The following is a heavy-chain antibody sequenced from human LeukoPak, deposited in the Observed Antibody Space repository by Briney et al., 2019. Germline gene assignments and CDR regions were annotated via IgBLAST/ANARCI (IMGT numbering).Heavy chain of an antibody. CDR3: AGSAFLVTAPGLYYFYY. CDR1: GGSISSYY. CDR2: IYNSGST. J-gene: IGHJ4*02. V-gene: IGHV4-4*07. D-gene: IGHD6-13*01. Sequence: SETLSLTCTVSGGSISSYYWSWIRQPAGQGLEWIGHIYNSGSTNYNPPLKGRVTMSVATSKSQFSLHLSSVAAADTAVYYCAGSAFLVTAPGLYYFYYGGQGTLVAVSS.